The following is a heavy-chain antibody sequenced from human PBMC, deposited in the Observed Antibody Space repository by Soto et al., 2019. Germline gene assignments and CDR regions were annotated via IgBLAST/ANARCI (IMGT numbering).Heavy chain of an antibody. D-gene: IGHD3-10*01. CDR3: AKAPRITMVRGDDWFDP. V-gene: IGHV3-23*01. CDR1: GFTFSSYA. CDR2: ISGSGGST. Sequence: EVQLLESGGGLVQPGGSLRLSCAASGFTFSSYAMSWVRQAAGKGLEWVSAISGSGGSTYYADSVKGRFTISRDNSKNTLYLQMNSLRAEDTAVYYCAKAPRITMVRGDDWFDPWGQGTLVTVSS. J-gene: IGHJ5*02.